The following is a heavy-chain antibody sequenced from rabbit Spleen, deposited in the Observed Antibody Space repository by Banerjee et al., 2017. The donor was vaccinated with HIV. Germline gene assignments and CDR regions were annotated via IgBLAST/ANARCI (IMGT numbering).Heavy chain of an antibody. Sequence: QSLEESGGDLVKPGASLTLTCTASGVSFTSNYYMCWVRQAPGKGLEWIACIHGGSKNNIYYASWAKGRFTISKTSSTTVTLQMTSLTAADTATYFCARDLDGVIGWNFGWWGQGTLVTVS. D-gene: IGHD1-1*01. CDR2: IHGGSKNNI. J-gene: IGHJ4*01. CDR1: GVSFTSNYY. CDR3: ARDLDGVIGWNFGW. V-gene: IGHV1S40*01.